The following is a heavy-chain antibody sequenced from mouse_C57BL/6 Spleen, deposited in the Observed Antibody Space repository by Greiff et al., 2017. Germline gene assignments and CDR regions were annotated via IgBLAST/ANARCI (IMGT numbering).Heavy chain of an antibody. CDR2: IDPSDSYT. Sequence: QVQLQQPGAELVRPGTSVKLSCKASGYTFTSYWMHWVKQRPGQGLEWIGVIDPSDSYTNYNQKFKGKATLTVDTSSSTAYMQLSSLTSEDSAVYYCARGRIYGNYDAMDYWGQGTSVTVSS. D-gene: IGHD2-1*01. CDR3: ARGRIYGNYDAMDY. V-gene: IGHV1-59*01. J-gene: IGHJ4*01. CDR1: GYTFTSYW.